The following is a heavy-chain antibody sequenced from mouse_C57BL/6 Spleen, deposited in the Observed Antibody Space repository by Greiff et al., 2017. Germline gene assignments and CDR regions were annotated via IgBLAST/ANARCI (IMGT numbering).Heavy chain of an antibody. V-gene: IGHV1-9*01. CDR1: GYTFTGYW. J-gene: IGHJ3*01. CDR3: AKPSPDYYGSSYGFAY. D-gene: IGHD1-1*01. Sequence: QVQLQQSGAELMKPGASVKLSCKATGYTFTGYWIEWVKQRPGHGLEWIGEILPGSGSTNYNEKFKGKATFTADTSSNTAYMQLSSLTTEDSAIYYCAKPSPDYYGSSYGFAYWGQGTLVTVSA. CDR2: ILPGSGST.